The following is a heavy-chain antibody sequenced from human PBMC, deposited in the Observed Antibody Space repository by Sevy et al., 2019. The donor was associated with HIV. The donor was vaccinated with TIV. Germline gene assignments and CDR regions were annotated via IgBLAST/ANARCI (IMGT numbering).Heavy chain of an antibody. CDR3: ARASDYYDSSGYYYFDY. D-gene: IGHD3-22*01. CDR2: IYYSGST. V-gene: IGHV4-4*02. Sequence: SETLSLTCAVSGGSISSSNWWSWVRQPPGKGLEWIGEIYYSGSTNYNPSLKSRVTISVDKSKNQFSLKLSSVIAADTAVYYCARASDYYDSSGYYYFDYWGQGTLVTVSS. J-gene: IGHJ4*02. CDR1: GGSISSSNW.